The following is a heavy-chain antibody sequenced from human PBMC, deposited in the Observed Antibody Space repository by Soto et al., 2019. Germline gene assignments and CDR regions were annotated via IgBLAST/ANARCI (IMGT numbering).Heavy chain of an antibody. V-gene: IGHV3-30*18. CDR3: AKGFIRDCGGDCTVDT. CDR1: GFTFSSFG. CDR2: VSYDGSKT. D-gene: IGHD2-21*02. J-gene: IGHJ5*02. Sequence: QVQLVESGGGVVQPGRSLRLSCEASGFTFSSFGMHWVRQAPGKGLEWVTFVSYDGSKTYSSDSVNGRFTISRDNSKNTLYLQMNSLRAEDTAVYYCAKGFIRDCGGDCTVDTWGQGTLVTVSS.